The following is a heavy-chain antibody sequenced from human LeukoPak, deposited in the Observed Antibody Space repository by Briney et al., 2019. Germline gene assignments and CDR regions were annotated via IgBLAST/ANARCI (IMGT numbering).Heavy chain of an antibody. CDR2: ISGSGGST. J-gene: IGHJ4*02. CDR1: GFIFSSYA. V-gene: IGHV3-23*01. D-gene: IGHD3-16*02. Sequence: GGSLRLSCAASGFIFSSYAMSWVRQAPGKGLEWVSAISGSGGSTYYADSVKGRFTISRDNSKNTLYLQMNSLRAEDTAVYYCAKSIYDYVWGSYRFDYWGRGTLVTVSS. CDR3: AKSIYDYVWGSYRFDY.